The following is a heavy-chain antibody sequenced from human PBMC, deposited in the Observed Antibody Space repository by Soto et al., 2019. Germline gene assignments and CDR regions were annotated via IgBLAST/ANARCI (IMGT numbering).Heavy chain of an antibody. Sequence: QVQLQESGPGLVKPSETLSLTCTVSGGSISSYYWSWIRQPPGKGLEWIGYIYYSGSTNYNPSLTSRATKAVASSKNQCALKLSCVTAADTAVYYCARGSTGYSSSWYRYWGQGTLVTVSS. J-gene: IGHJ4*02. CDR2: IYYSGST. CDR3: ARGSTGYSSSWYRY. CDR1: GGSISSYY. V-gene: IGHV4-59*08. D-gene: IGHD6-13*01.